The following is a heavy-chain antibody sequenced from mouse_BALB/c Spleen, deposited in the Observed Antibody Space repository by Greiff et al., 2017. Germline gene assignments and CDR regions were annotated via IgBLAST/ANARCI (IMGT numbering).Heavy chain of an antibody. CDR3: AVIYYDYDGAY. V-gene: IGHV5-17*02. CDR2: ISSGSSTI. CDR1: GFTFSSFG. Sequence: EVKLVESGGGLVQPGGSRKLSCAASGFTFSSFGMHWVRQAPEKGLEWVAYISSGSSTIYYADTVKGRFTISRDNPKNTLFLQMTSLRSEDTAMYYCAVIYYDYDGAYWGQGTLGTVSA. J-gene: IGHJ3*01. D-gene: IGHD2-4*01.